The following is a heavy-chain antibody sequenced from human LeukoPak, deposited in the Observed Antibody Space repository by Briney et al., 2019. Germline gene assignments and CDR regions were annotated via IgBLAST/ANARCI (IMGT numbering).Heavy chain of an antibody. D-gene: IGHD5-18*01. V-gene: IGHV3-7*01. J-gene: IGHJ4*02. Sequence: PGGSLRLSCAASRFTFSSYWMTWVRQAPGKGLEWVANIKKDGSEKYYVDSVRGRFTISRDNAKNSLYLQMNSLRVEDTAVYYCARDAGYGYDRFDYWGQGTQVTVSS. CDR2: IKKDGSEK. CDR3: ARDAGYGYDRFDY. CDR1: RFTFSSYW.